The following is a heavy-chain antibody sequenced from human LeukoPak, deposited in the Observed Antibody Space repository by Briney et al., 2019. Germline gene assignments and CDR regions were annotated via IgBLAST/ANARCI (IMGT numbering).Heavy chain of an antibody. CDR2: INCHSGVT. CDR3: ARKGRIYGDYDY. Sequence: ASVKVSCRASGYTFPDYYIHWVRQAPGQGLEWIAFINCHSGVTHFAQKFQGRVTVTRDTSISTVYLDMIRMRSDDTAVYYCARKGRIYGDYDYWGWGTLVTVSS. J-gene: IGHJ4*02. CDR1: GYTFPDYY. D-gene: IGHD4-17*01. V-gene: IGHV1-2*02.